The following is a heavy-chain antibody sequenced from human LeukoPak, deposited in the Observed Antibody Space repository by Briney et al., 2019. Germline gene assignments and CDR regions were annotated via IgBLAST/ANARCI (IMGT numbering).Heavy chain of an antibody. CDR1: GGPISSSSYY. CDR2: IYYSGST. D-gene: IGHD3-22*01. CDR3: ARHKVYDSRSDAFDI. V-gene: IGHV4-39*01. J-gene: IGHJ3*02. Sequence: PSETLSLTCTVSGGPISSSSYYWGWIRQPPGKGLEWIGSIYYSGSTYYNPSLKSRVTISVDTSKNQFSLKLSSVTAADTAVYYCARHKVYDSRSDAFDIWGQGTMVTVSS.